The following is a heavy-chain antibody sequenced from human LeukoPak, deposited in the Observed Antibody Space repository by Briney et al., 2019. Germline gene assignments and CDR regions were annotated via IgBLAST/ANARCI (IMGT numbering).Heavy chain of an antibody. CDR1: GYTLTELS. D-gene: IGHD2-15*01. J-gene: IGHJ6*03. CDR3: ATPYYSGGSYNYYYMDV. Sequence: ASVKVSCKVSGYTLTELSMHWVRQAPGKGLEWMGGFDPEDGETIYAQKFQGRVTMTEDTSTDTAYMELSSLRSEDTAVYYCATPYYSGGSYNYYYMDVWGKGTTVTVSS. CDR2: FDPEDGET. V-gene: IGHV1-24*01.